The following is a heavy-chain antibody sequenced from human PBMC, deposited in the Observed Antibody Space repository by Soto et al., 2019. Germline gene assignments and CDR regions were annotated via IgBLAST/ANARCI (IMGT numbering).Heavy chain of an antibody. J-gene: IGHJ4*02. CDR2: ISAYNGNT. D-gene: IGHD6-13*01. V-gene: IGHV1-18*01. CDR1: GYTFTSYG. CDR3: ARERLAAAGTEPLGY. Sequence: ASVKVSCKASGYTFTSYGISWVRQAPGQGLEWMGWISAYNGNTNYAQKLQGRVTMTTDTSTSTAYMELRSLRSDDTAVYYCARERLAAAGTEPLGYWGQGTLVTVSS.